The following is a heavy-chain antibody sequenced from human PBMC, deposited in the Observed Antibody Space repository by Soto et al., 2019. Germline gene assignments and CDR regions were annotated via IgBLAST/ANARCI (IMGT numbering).Heavy chain of an antibody. V-gene: IGHV3-73*01. J-gene: IGHJ4*02. CDR3: TRRDCSGGDCYSDFDY. D-gene: IGHD2-15*01. Sequence: GWSLRLSCAASGFRFSGSDMHWVRQASGEGLEWVGRIKTKAESYATALAASVKGRFSLSRDDSKNTAYLEMNSLKTEDTAVYYCTRRDCSGGDCYSDFDYWGQGALVTVSS. CDR2: IKTKAESYAT. CDR1: GFRFSGSD.